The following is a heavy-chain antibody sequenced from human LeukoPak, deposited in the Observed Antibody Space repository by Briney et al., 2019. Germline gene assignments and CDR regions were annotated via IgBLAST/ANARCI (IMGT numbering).Heavy chain of an antibody. CDR3: ARDGLETVTTRWYYYGMDV. J-gene: IGHJ6*02. CDR2: ISAYNGNT. V-gene: IGHV1-18*01. D-gene: IGHD4-17*01. Sequence: ASVKVSCKASGYTFTSYGISWVRQAPGQGLEWMGWISAYNGNTNYAQKLQGRVTMTTDTSTSTAYMELRCLRSDDTAVYYCARDGLETVTTRWYYYGMDVWGQGTTVTVSS. CDR1: GYTFTSYG.